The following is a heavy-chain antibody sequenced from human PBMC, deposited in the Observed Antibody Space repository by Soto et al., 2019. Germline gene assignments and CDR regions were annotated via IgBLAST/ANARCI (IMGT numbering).Heavy chain of an antibody. CDR3: AKDLQRGMDV. CDR2: VHPNSGGT. Sequence: QVHLVQSGAEVKQPGASVKVSCKASGYTFSVYHMHWVRQAPGQGLEWMGWVHPNSGGTNYAQSFKGRVTRTRDTSINTAYMELSRLTSDDTAVYYCAKDLQRGMDVWGQGTTVTVSS. J-gene: IGHJ6*02. V-gene: IGHV1-2*02. CDR1: GYTFSVYH. D-gene: IGHD1-1*01.